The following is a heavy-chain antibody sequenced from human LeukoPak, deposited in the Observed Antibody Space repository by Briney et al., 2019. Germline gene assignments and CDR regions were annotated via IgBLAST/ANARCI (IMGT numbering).Heavy chain of an antibody. CDR3: ARDYGDYNWFDP. CDR1: GFTFDDYA. Sequence: GRSLRLSCAASGFTFDDYAMHWVRQAPGKGLEWVSGISWNSGSIGYADSVKGRFTISRDNSKNTLYLQMNSLRAEDTAVYYCARDYGDYNWFDPWGQGTLVTVSS. V-gene: IGHV3-9*01. D-gene: IGHD4-17*01. J-gene: IGHJ5*02. CDR2: ISWNSGSI.